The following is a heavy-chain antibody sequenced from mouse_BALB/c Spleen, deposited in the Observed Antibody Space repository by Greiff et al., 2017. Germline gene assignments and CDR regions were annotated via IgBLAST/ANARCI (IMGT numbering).Heavy chain of an antibody. CDR1: GFAFSSYD. CDR2: ISSGGGST. CDR3: ARHRHYGNSLWYFDV. J-gene: IGHJ1*01. V-gene: IGHV5-12-1*01. Sequence: DVQLQESGGGLVKPGGSLKLSCAASGFAFSSYDMSWVRQTPEKRLEWVAYISSGGGSTYYPDTVKGRFTISRDNAKNTLYLQMSSLKSEDTAMYYCARHRHYGNSLWYFDVWGAGTTVTVSS. D-gene: IGHD2-1*01.